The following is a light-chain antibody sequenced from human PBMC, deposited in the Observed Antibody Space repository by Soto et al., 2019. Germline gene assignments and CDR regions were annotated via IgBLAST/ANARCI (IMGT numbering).Light chain of an antibody. J-gene: IGLJ1*01. CDR2: DDN. CDR1: SSNIGGNS. Sequence: QSVLTQPPSVSAAPGQKVTISCSGSSSNIGGNSVSWYQQLPGTAPKLLIYDDNKRPSRVPDRCSGSKSGTSATLGITGFQTGDEADYYCGSWDSSLSAYVFGTGTKGTVL. V-gene: IGLV1-51*01. CDR3: GSWDSSLSAYV.